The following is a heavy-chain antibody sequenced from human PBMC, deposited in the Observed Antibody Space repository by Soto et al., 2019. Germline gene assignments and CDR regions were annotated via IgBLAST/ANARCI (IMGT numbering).Heavy chain of an antibody. CDR2: IISIFGTA. V-gene: IGHV1-69*12. D-gene: IGHD1-26*01. CDR1: GGTFSSYA. CDR3: ASHSGSSPEGRYYYGMDV. Sequence: QVQLVQSGAEVKKPGSSVKVSCKASGGTFSSYAISWLRQAPGQGLEWMGGIISIFGTADYAQKFQGRVMITADESTSTAYMELSSLRSEDTAVYYCASHSGSSPEGRYYYGMDVWGQVTTVTVSS. J-gene: IGHJ6*02.